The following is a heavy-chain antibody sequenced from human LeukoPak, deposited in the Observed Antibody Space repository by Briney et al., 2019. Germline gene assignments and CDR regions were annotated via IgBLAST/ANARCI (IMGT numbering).Heavy chain of an antibody. J-gene: IGHJ6*03. CDR2: IYYGGST. CDR3: ARGRIDTSSGYYYSYYYYYMDV. Sequence: SSETLSLTCTVSGGSISSSTDNWGWIRQPPGKGLEWIGSIYYGGSTYYNPSLKSRVTISADTSKNQFSLKLSSVTAADTAVYYCARGRIDTSSGYYYSYYYYYMDVWGKGTTVTVSS. CDR1: GGSISSSTDN. V-gene: IGHV4-39*01. D-gene: IGHD3-22*01.